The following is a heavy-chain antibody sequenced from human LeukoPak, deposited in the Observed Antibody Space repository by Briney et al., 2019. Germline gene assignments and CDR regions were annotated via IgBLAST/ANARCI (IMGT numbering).Heavy chain of an antibody. CDR3: AVPRIGNYYGMDV. V-gene: IGHV3-30*03. J-gene: IGHJ6*02. D-gene: IGHD3-10*01. CDR2: ISYDGSNK. Sequence: GGSLRLSCAASGFTFSSYGMHWVRQAPGTGLERVAVISYDGSNKYYADSVKGRFTISRDNSKNTLYLQMNSLRAEDTAVYYCAVPRIGNYYGMDVWGQGTPGTVSS. CDR1: GFTFSSYG.